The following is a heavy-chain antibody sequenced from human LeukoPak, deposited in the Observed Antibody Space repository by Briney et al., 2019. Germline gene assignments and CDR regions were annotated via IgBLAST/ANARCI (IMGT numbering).Heavy chain of an antibody. Sequence: SQTLSLTCAVSGGSISSGGYSWSWIRQPPGKGLEWIGYIYHSGSTYYNPSLKSRVTISVDRSKNQFSLKLSSVTAADTAVYYCARGVSYCSGGSCRYYFDYWGQGTLVTVSS. J-gene: IGHJ4*02. CDR3: ARGVSYCSGGSCRYYFDY. D-gene: IGHD2-15*01. CDR2: IYHSGST. V-gene: IGHV4-30-2*01. CDR1: GGSISSGGYS.